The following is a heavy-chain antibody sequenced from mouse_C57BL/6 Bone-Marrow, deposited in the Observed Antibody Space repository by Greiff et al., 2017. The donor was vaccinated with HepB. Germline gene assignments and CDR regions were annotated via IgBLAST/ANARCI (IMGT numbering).Heavy chain of an antibody. CDR3: ARRDWDGVDY. J-gene: IGHJ2*01. D-gene: IGHD4-1*01. V-gene: IGHV5-17*01. CDR1: GFTFSDYG. CDR2: ISSGSSTI. Sequence: EVQLQESGGGLVKPGGSLKLSCAASGFTFSDYGMHWVRQAPEKGLEWVAYISSGSSTIYYADTVKGRFTISRDNAKNTLFLQMTSLRSEDTAMYYCARRDWDGVDYWGQGTTLTVSS.